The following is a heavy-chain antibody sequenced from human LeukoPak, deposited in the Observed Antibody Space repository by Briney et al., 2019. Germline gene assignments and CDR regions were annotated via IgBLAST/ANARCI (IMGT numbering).Heavy chain of an antibody. CDR3: ARLWFGDSSWFDP. J-gene: IGHJ5*02. V-gene: IGHV4-59*08. Sequence: SETLSLTCTVPGGSISSYYWSWIRQPPGKGLEWIGYIYYSGSTNYNPSLKSRVTISVDTSKNQFSLKLSSVTAADTAVYYCARLWFGDSSWFDPWGQGTLVTVSS. D-gene: IGHD3-10*01. CDR1: GGSISSYY. CDR2: IYYSGST.